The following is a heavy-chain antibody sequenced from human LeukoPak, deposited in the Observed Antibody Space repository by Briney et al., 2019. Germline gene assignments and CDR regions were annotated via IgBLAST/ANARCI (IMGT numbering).Heavy chain of an antibody. D-gene: IGHD3-10*01. V-gene: IGHV1-69*01. Sequence: SVKVSCKASGGTFSSYAISWVRQAPGQGLEWMGGIIPIFGTANYAQKFQGRVTITADESTSTAYMELSSLRSEDTAVYYCAPTMVRGVISRAIYYYYYGMDVWGQGTTVTVSS. CDR2: IIPIFGTA. J-gene: IGHJ6*02. CDR1: GGTFSSYA. CDR3: APTMVRGVISRAIYYYYYGMDV.